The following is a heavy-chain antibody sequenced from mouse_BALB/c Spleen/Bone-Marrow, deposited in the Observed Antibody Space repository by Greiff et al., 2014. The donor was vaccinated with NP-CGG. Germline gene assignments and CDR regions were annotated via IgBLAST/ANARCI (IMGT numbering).Heavy chain of an antibody. CDR1: GYTFTSYW. D-gene: IGHD2-1*01. CDR3: ARTYGNYGGVDY. Sequence: VQLVESGAELARPGTSVKLSCKASGYTFTSYWMQWVKQRPGQGLEWIGAIYPGDGDTRYTQRFKGKATLTADKSSSTAYMQFSSLASEDSAAYYCARTYGNYGGVDYWGQGTSVTVSS. CDR2: IYPGDGDT. J-gene: IGHJ4*01. V-gene: IGHV1-87*01.